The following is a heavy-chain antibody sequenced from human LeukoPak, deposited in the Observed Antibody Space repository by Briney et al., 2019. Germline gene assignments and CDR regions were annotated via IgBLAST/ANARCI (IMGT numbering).Heavy chain of an antibody. J-gene: IGHJ4*02. V-gene: IGHV3-23*01. CDR2: IGGSGDKT. Sequence: GGSLRLSCAASGFNLSSYVMTWVRQAPGKGLEWVSTIGGSGDKTFYADSVKGRFTISRDNSKNMVHLQMNSLTGEDTALYYCVRRGDASSGWGDHDFWGQGALVTVSS. CDR1: GFNLSSYV. CDR3: VRRGDASSGWGDHDF. D-gene: IGHD6-19*01.